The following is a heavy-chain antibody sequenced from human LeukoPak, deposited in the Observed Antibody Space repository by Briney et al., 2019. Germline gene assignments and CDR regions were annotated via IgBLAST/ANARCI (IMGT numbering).Heavy chain of an antibody. CDR3: ASLERGNYYFDY. CDR1: GFTVSSNY. CDR2: IYSGGST. D-gene: IGHD3-3*01. J-gene: IGHJ4*02. Sequence: TGGSLRLSCAASGFTVSSNYMSWVRQAPGKGLEWVSVIYSGGSTYYADSVKGRFTISRDNSKNTLYLQMNSLRAEDTAVYYCASLERGNYYFDYWGQGTLVTVSS. V-gene: IGHV3-53*01.